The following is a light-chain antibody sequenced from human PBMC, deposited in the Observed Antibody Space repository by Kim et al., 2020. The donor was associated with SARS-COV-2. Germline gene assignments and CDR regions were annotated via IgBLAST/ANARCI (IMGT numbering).Light chain of an antibody. Sequence: SVSLGERATLSCRASQSVSSNLAWYQQKPGQAPRLLLYGASTRATGVPVRFSGSGSGTEFTLTISSLQSEDFAVYYCQQYDSWPYSFGQGTKLEI. V-gene: IGKV3-15*01. J-gene: IGKJ2*03. CDR2: GAS. CDR1: QSVSSN. CDR3: QQYDSWPYS.